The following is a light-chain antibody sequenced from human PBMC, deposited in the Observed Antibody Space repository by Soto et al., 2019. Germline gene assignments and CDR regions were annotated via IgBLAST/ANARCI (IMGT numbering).Light chain of an antibody. CDR1: SSDFGVYNY. CDR2: DVS. J-gene: IGLJ2*01. V-gene: IGLV2-14*01. CDR3: SSYTSSSTPS. Sequence: QSALTQPASVSGSPGQSITISCTGTSSDFGVYNYVSWYQQHPAKAPKLMIYDVSNRPSGVSNRFSGSKSGNTASLTICGLQAEDEADYYCSSYTSSSTPSFGGGTKLTVL.